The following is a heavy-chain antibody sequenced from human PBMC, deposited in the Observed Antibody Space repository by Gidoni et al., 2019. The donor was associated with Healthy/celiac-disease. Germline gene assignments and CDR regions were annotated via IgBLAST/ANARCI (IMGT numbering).Heavy chain of an antibody. CDR3: ARDAYSSSWYGDY. CDR2: INAGNGNT. J-gene: IGHJ4*02. CDR1: GYTFTSHA. V-gene: IGHV1-3*01. D-gene: IGHD6-13*01. Sequence: QVQLVQSGAEVKKPGASVTVSCKASGYTFTSHAMHWVRQAPGQRLEWMGWINAGNGNTKYSQKFQGRVTITRDTSASTAYMELSSLRSEDTAVYYCARDAYSSSWYGDYWGQGTLVTVSS.